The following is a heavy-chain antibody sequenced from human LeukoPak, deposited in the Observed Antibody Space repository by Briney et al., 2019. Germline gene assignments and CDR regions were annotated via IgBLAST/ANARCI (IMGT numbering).Heavy chain of an antibody. CDR2: INHSGST. CDR1: GGSFSGYY. D-gene: IGHD6-13*01. V-gene: IGHV4-34*01. Sequence: SETLSLTCAVYGGSFSGYYWSWIRQPPGKGLEWIGEINHSGSTNYNPSLKSRVTISVDTSKNQFSLKLSSVTAADTAVYYCARGPGIAAVKWGQGTLVTVSS. CDR3: ARGPGIAAVK. J-gene: IGHJ4*02.